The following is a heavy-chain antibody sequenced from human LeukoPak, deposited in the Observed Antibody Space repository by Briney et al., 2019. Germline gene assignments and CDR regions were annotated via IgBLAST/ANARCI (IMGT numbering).Heavy chain of an antibody. CDR1: GGTFSSYA. D-gene: IGHD4-17*01. V-gene: IGHV1-69*13. CDR2: IIPIFGTA. Sequence: ASVKVSCKASGGTFSSYAISWVRQAPGQGLEWMGGIIPIFGTANYAQKFQDRVTITADESTSTAYMELSSLRSEDTAVYYCASPYGDPTDYYYYGMDVWGQGTTVTVSS. CDR3: ASPYGDPTDYYYYGMDV. J-gene: IGHJ6*02.